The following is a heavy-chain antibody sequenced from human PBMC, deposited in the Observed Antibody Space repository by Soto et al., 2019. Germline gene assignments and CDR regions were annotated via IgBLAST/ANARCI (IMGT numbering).Heavy chain of an antibody. CDR3: ARGPYYYDSSGYHEY. CDR2: ISSSSSYI. Sequence: GGSLRLSCAASGFTFSTYSMNWVRQAPGKGLEWVSSISSSSSYIYYADSVKGRFTISRDNAKNSLYLQMNSLRAEDTAVYYCARGPYYYDSSGYHEYWGQGTLVTVSS. CDR1: GFTFSTYS. V-gene: IGHV3-21*01. J-gene: IGHJ4*02. D-gene: IGHD3-22*01.